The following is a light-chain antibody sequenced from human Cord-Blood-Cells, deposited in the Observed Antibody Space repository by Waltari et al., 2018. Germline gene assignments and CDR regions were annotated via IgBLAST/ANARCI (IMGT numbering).Light chain of an antibody. CDR2: AAS. J-gene: IGKJ1*01. CDR3: QQSDRTPPP. Sequence: DIQMIQSPYSLSASVGDRVTITCRASQSISSYLKWYQQKPGKASKLLIYAASSLQSGVPSRFSGSGTGTDFTLTISSLQPEDFATYFCQQSDRTPPPCGQGTKVGI. CDR1: QSISSY. V-gene: IGKV1-39*01.